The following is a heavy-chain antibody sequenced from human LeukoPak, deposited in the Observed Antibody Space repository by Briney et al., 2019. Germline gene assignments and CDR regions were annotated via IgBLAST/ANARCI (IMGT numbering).Heavy chain of an antibody. J-gene: IGHJ3*02. CDR2: ISSSGSTI. V-gene: IGHV3-11*01. CDR1: GFTFSDYY. Sequence: GGSLRLSCAASGFTFSDYYMSWIRQAPGKGLEWVSYISSSGSTIYYADSVKGRFTISRDNAKNSLYLQMNSLRAEDTAVYYCATEVGLQRYFDWLPNDAFDIWGQGTMVAVSS. CDR3: ATEVGLQRYFDWLPNDAFDI. D-gene: IGHD3-9*01.